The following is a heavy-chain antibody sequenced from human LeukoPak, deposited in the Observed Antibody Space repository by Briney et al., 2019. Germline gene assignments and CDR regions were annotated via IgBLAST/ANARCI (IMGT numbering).Heavy chain of an antibody. CDR2: IYPSDSHT. CDR3: ARVVGAAPFDY. Sequence: GESLQISCQGSGYSFSSYWIAWVRQMPGKGLEWMGIIYPSDSHTTYSPSFQGQVTISADKSINTAYLQWNSLQASDTAIYYCARVVGAAPFDYWGQGTLVTDSS. J-gene: IGHJ4*02. D-gene: IGHD2-2*01. V-gene: IGHV5-51*01. CDR1: GYSFSSYW.